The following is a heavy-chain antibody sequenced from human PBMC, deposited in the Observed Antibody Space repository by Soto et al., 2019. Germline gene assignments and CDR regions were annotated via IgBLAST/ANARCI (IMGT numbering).Heavy chain of an antibody. CDR3: VRGGYSSSWERLDP. CDR1: PSSFPNYP. V-gene: IGHV3-30-3*01. D-gene: IGHD4-4*01. Sequence: GVSLRLSCSASPSSFPNYPMHWVRQTPDKGLEWLAVISHDGVTKNPADSVKGRFSISRDNSRNRLYLDMNSLRTEDTAMYYCVRGGYSSSWERLDPWGQGTLVTVSS. J-gene: IGHJ5*02. CDR2: ISHDGVTK.